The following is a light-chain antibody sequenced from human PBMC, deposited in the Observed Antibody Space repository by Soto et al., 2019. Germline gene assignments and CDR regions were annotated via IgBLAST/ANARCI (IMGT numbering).Light chain of an antibody. Sequence: QSALTQPASVSGSPGQSITISCTGTSSDIGGYDSVSWYQQYPGKAPKLMIYDVSNRPSGVSNRFSGSKSGNTASLTISGLQAEDEADYYCTSYTSSNTRVVFGGGTKVTVL. CDR1: SSDIGGYDS. V-gene: IGLV2-14*01. CDR2: DVS. J-gene: IGLJ2*01. CDR3: TSYTSSNTRVV.